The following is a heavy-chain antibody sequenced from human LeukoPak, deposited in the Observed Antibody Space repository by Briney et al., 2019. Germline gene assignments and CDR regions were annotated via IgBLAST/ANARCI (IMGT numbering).Heavy chain of an antibody. CDR1: GFTFSSYS. CDR3: ARDDLYSGSYGDY. J-gene: IGHJ4*02. CDR2: ISSSSYI. V-gene: IGHV3-21*01. D-gene: IGHD1-26*01. Sequence: GGSLRLSCAASGFTFSSYSMNWVRQAPGKGLEWVSSISSSSYIYYADSVKGRSTISRDNAKNSLYLQMNSLRAEDTAVYYCARDDLYSGSYGDYWGQGTLVTVSS.